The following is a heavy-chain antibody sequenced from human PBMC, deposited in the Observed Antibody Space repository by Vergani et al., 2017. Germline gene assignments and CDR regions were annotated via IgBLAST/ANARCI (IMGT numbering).Heavy chain of an antibody. D-gene: IGHD2-2*01. Sequence: QVQLVQSGAEVKKPGSSVKVSCKASGGTFSSYTISWVRQAPGQGLEWMGRIIPILGIANYAQKFQGRVTITADKSTSTAYMELSSLRSEDTAVYYCARDVPADADNWCDPWGQGTLVTVSS. V-gene: IGHV1-69*08. J-gene: IGHJ5*02. CDR3: ARDVPADADNWCDP. CDR1: GGTFSSYT. CDR2: IIPILGIA.